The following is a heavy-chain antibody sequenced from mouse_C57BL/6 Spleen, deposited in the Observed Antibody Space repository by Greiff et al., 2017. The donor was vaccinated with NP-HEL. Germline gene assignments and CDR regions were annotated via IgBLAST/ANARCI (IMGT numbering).Heavy chain of an antibody. CDR3: ARRDSPLYFDV. CDR1: GYTFTDYY. J-gene: IGHJ1*03. Sequence: VQLQQSGPELVKPGASVKISCKASGYTFTDYYMNWVKQSHGKSLEWIGDINPNNGGTSYNQKFKGKATLTVDKSSSTAYMELRSLTSEDSAVYYCARRDSPLYFDVWGTGTTVTVSS. CDR2: INPNNGGT. D-gene: IGHD3-3*01. V-gene: IGHV1-26*01.